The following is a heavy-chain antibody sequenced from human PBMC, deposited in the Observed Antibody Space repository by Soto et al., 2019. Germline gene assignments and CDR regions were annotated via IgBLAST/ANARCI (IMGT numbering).Heavy chain of an antibody. CDR3: GRKQVVDLAVFDY. Sequence: TQSLLCNVSGESSTSGGSYRSCIRQHPGEGGEWLGYIYGSGCSGNTLYNTSLKSRITLSVDTSKTQFSLNLSSVTVAVTAVYFCGRKQVVDLAVFDYWGQGSLVTVSS. J-gene: IGHJ4*02. CDR2: IYGSGCSGNT. V-gene: IGHV4-31*02. CDR1: GESSTSGGSY. D-gene: IGHD2-15*01.